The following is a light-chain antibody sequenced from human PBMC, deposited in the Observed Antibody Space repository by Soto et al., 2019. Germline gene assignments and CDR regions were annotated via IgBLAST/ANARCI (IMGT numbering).Light chain of an antibody. CDR3: QQYGTYLWT. CDR1: QSISSW. V-gene: IGKV1-5*01. J-gene: IGKJ1*01. CDR2: DAA. Sequence: DIQMPQSPSTLSASVGDRVTITCRSSQSISSWLAWFQQTPGKAPKLLMYDAARLESGVPSRFSGRGSWTEFTLTISSLQPEDFATYYCQQYGTYLWTFGQGTRVEIK.